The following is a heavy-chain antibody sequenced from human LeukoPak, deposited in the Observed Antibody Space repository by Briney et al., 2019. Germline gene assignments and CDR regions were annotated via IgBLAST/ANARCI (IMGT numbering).Heavy chain of an antibody. D-gene: IGHD6-13*01. V-gene: IGHV4-4*07. J-gene: IGHJ4*02. CDR2: IYTSGST. Sequence: SETLSLTCTVSGGSISSYYWSWLRQPAGKGLEWIGRIYTSGSTNYNPSLKSRVTMSVDTSKNQFSLKLSSVPDADTAMYYYAGTASSTWTSSYYFDYWGQGTLVTVSS. CDR3: AGTASSTWTSSYYFDY. CDR1: GGSISSYY.